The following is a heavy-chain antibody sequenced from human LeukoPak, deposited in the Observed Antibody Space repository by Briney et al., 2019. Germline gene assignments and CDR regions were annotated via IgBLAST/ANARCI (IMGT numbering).Heavy chain of an antibody. Sequence: SVRVSSTASGGTLTIYTISWVRQAPGEGLEWMGRIIPILGIANYAQTFQGGVTITADKSTSTAYMEPSSLRSEDTAVYYCARTGGYCSGGRCYPNYGMDVWGQGTTVTVSS. CDR1: GGTLTIYT. CDR2: IIPILGIA. CDR3: ARTGGYCSGGRCYPNYGMDV. J-gene: IGHJ6*02. V-gene: IGHV1-69*02. D-gene: IGHD2-15*01.